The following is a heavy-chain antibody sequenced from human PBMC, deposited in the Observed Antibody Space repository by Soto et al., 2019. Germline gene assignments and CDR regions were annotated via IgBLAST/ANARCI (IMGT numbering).Heavy chain of an antibody. CDR1: RDSINSSHW. Sequence: SETLSLTCAVSRDSINSSHWWSWVRQPPGKGLEWIASSYYGGMTYYTPSLKSRVTISIDPSRSQFSLRLSSVTVADTAVYYCAAAPETYSPAGYYVNYFGTWGQGTLVTVSS. D-gene: IGHD3-22*01. V-gene: IGHV4-39*01. J-gene: IGHJ4*02. CDR2: SYYGGMT. CDR3: AAAPETYSPAGYYVNYFGT.